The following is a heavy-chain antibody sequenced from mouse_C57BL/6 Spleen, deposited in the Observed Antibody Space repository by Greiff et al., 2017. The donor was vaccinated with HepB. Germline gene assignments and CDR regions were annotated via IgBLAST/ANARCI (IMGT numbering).Heavy chain of an antibody. CDR3: ARDGNYYGSSLYFDY. J-gene: IGHJ2*01. CDR1: GYTFTSYW. V-gene: IGHV1-69*01. D-gene: IGHD1-1*01. CDR2: IDPSDSYT. Sequence: VQLQQPGAELVMPGASVKLSCKASGYTFTSYWMHWVKQRPGQGLEWIGEIDPSDSYTNYNQKFKGKSTLTVDKSSSTAYMQLSSLTSEDSAVYYCARDGNYYGSSLYFDYWGQGTTLTVSS.